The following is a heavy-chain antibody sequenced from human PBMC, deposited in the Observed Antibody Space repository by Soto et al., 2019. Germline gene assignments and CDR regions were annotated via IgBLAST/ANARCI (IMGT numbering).Heavy chain of an antibody. CDR1: GDSISTTSYY. Sequence: SETLSLTCTVSGDSISTTSYYWGWIRQPPGKGLEWIGSIYYTGRNNNNPSLKSRVTISVDTSKNQFSLKLSSVTAADTAVYYCARSPNPIVGATNDYWGQGTLVTVSS. J-gene: IGHJ4*02. CDR3: ARSPNPIVGATNDY. CDR2: IYYTGRN. D-gene: IGHD1-26*01. V-gene: IGHV4-39*07.